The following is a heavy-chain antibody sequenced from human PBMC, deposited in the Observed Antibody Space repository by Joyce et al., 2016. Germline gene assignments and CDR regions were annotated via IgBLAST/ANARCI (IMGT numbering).Heavy chain of an antibody. V-gene: IGHV3-23*01. CDR1: GFTFSNYA. CDR3: ARAALTSRYFYAMDV. Sequence: EVQLLESGGGLVQPGGSLRLSCAASGFTFSNYAMNWVRQAAGKGLEWVSGISGSDGSTLYADSVKGRFTVSRDNSKNMLYLQMNSLRAEDTAVYYCARAALTSRYFYAMDVWGQGTTVTVSS. CDR2: ISGSDGST. J-gene: IGHJ6*02.